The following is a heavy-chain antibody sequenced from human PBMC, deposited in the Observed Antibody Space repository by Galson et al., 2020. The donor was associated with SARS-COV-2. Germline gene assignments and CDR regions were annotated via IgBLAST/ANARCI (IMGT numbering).Heavy chain of an antibody. CDR3: ARGIITTIYYYFYYMDV. J-gene: IGHJ6*03. D-gene: IGHD3-16*02. Sequence: GESLKISCAASGFTVSTNYMNWVRQAPGKGLEWVSVIYNSGETNYADSVKGRFTISRDNSKNTVDLQMKSLRGEDTAVYYCARGIITTIYYYFYYMDVWGKGTTVTVSS. CDR1: GFTVSTNY. CDR2: IYNSGET. V-gene: IGHV3-53*01.